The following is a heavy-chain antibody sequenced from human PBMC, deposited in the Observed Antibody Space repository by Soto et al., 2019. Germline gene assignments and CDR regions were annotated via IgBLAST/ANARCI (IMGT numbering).Heavy chain of an antibody. J-gene: IGHJ4*02. CDR3: ARDKVVGATGN. CDR1: GYTFTSYD. D-gene: IGHD1-1*01. CDR2: MNPNSGNT. V-gene: IGHV1-8*01. Sequence: QVQLVQSGAEVKKPGASVKVSCKASGYTFTSYDISWVRQATGQGLEWMGWMNPNSGNTVYTQKFQGRVTMTRNTSTSTAYMELSSLRYEDTAVYYCARDKVVGATGNWGQGTLVTVSS.